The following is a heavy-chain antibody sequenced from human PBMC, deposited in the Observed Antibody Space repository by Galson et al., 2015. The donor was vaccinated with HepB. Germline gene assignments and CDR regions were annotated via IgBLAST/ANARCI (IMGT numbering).Heavy chain of an antibody. V-gene: IGHV5-51*01. CDR2: IYPDDSDT. CDR1: GYYFATYW. D-gene: IGHD1-1*01. Sequence: QSGAEVKKPGESLKISCKVSGYYFATYWIGWVRQMPGKGLEWMGIIYPDDSDTRYSPSFQGQVTISADKSISTAYLQWNTLKASDTAMYYCARRTTGTTSDAFDYWGQGTLVTVSS. CDR3: ARRTTGTTSDAFDY. J-gene: IGHJ4*02.